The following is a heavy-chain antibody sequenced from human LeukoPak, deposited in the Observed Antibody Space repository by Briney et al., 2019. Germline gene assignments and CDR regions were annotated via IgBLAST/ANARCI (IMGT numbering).Heavy chain of an antibody. CDR3: ARDGYTYGSFDY. V-gene: IGHV4-39*01. CDR2: IYYSGST. CDR1: DGSISSSSYY. Sequence: SETLSLTCTVSDGSISSSSYYWGWIRQPPGKGLEWIGSIYYSGSTYSNPSLKSRVTISVDTSKSQFSLKLSSVTAADTAVYYCARDGYTYGSFDYWGQGTLVTVSS. D-gene: IGHD5-18*01. J-gene: IGHJ4*02.